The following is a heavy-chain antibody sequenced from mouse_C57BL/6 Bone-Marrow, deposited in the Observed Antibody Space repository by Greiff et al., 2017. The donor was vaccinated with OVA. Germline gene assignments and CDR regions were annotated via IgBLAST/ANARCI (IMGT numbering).Heavy chain of an antibody. CDR3: ARNGGTTPVGGYYFDY. V-gene: IGHV2-9-1*01. Sequence: QVQLKQSGPGLVAPSQRLSITCTVSGFSLTSYAISWVRQPPGKGLEWLGVIWTGGGTNYNSALKSRLSISKDNSKSQVFLKMNSLQTDDTARYYCARNGGTTPVGGYYFDYWGQGTTLTVSS. CDR1: GFSLTSYA. J-gene: IGHJ2*01. CDR2: IWTGGGT. D-gene: IGHD1-1*01.